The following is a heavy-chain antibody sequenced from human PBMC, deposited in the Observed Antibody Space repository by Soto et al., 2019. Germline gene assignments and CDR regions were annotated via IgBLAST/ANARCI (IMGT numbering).Heavy chain of an antibody. V-gene: IGHV4-39*01. CDR3: ARRERAAGTDWWFDP. CDR2: IYYRGST. D-gene: IGHD6-13*01. J-gene: IGHJ5*02. CDR1: GGSISSSSFH. Sequence: QLQLQESGPGLVKPSETLSLTCTVSGGSISSSSFHWGWIRQPPGNGLGWIGSIYYRGSTYYSPSIKRRVTKSVDTSNNQFALKLSSVTAADTAVYYCARRERAAGTDWWFDPWGPGTLVTVSS.